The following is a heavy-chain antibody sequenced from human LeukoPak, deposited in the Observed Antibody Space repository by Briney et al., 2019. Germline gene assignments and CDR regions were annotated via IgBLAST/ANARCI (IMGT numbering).Heavy chain of an antibody. D-gene: IGHD3-9*01. CDR2: IYNNENT. J-gene: IGHJ6*02. CDR3: ARGGNDILGAYIPGIYGMDV. CDR1: GGSISNYY. V-gene: IGHV4-59*01. Sequence: SETLSLTCSVSGGSISNYYWSWIRQPPGKGLEWIGYIYNNENTNYNPALKSRVTISADTSKSQFSLKLSSVTAADTAVYFCARGGNDILGAYIPGIYGMDVWGQGTTVTVSS.